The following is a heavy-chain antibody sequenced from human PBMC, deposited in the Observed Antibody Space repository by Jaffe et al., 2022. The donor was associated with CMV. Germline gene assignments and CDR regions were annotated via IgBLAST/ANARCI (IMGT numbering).Heavy chain of an antibody. J-gene: IGHJ4*02. D-gene: IGHD3-22*01. CDR3: ARGDYDSSGYRFDY. Sequence: QVQLQQWGAGLLKPSETLSLTCAVYGGSFSGYYWSWIRQPPGKGLEWIGEINHSGSTNYNPSLKSRVTISVDTSKNQFSLKLSSVTAADTAVYYCARGDYDSSGYRFDYWGQGTLVTVSS. CDR1: GGSFSGYY. V-gene: IGHV4-34*01. CDR2: INHSGST.